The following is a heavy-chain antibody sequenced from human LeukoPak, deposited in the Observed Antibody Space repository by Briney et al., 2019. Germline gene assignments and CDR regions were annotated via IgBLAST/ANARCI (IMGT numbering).Heavy chain of an antibody. CDR2: FDPEDGET. CDR3: ATVPRIAAAGPFDY. V-gene: IGHV1-24*01. J-gene: IGHJ4*02. Sequence: ASVKVSSKVSGYTLTELSMHWVRQAPGKGLEWMGGFDPEDGETIYAQKFQGRVTMTEDTSTDTAYMELSSLRSEDTAVYYCATVPRIAAAGPFDYWGQGTLVTVSS. D-gene: IGHD6-13*01. CDR1: GYTLTELS.